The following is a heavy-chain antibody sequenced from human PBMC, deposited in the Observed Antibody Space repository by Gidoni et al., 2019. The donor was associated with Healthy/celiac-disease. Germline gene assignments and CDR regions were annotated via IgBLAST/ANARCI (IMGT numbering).Heavy chain of an antibody. Sequence: QVQLQESGPGLVKPSETLSLTCPVPGGSISSYYWSWIRQPPGKGLEWIGYIYYSGSTNYNPSLKSRVTISVDTSKNQFSLKLSSVTAADTAVYYCARGGVTLYGMDVWGKGTTVTVSS. D-gene: IGHD3-16*01. J-gene: IGHJ6*04. CDR1: GGSISSYY. CDR2: IYYSGST. CDR3: ARGGVTLYGMDV. V-gene: IGHV4-59*01.